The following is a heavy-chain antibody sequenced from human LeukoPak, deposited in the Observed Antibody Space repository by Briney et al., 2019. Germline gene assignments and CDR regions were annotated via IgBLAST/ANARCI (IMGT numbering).Heavy chain of an antibody. CDR1: GYSFTSYW. D-gene: IGHD2-8*01. J-gene: IGHJ5*02. V-gene: IGHV5-51*01. CDR3: ARHNGRLGYWFDP. CDR2: IYPGDSDT. Sequence: GESLKISCKGSGYSFTSYWIGWERQMPGKGLEWMGIIYPGDSDTRYSPSFQGQATISADKSISTAYLQWSSLKASDTAMYYCARHNGRLGYWFDPWGQGTLVTVSS.